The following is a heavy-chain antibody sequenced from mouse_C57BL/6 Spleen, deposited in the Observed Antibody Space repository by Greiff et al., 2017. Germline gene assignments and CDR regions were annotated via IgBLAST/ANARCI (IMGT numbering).Heavy chain of an antibody. CDR3: AREGAGNFDY. J-gene: IGHJ2*01. Sequence: VQLKQSGPVLVKPGASVKMSCKASGYTFTDYYMNWVKQSHGKSLEWIGVINPYNGGTSYNQKFKGKATLTVDKSSSTAYMELNSLTSEASAVYYCAREGAGNFDYWGQGTTLTVSS. D-gene: IGHD3-3*01. V-gene: IGHV1-19*01. CDR2: INPYNGGT. CDR1: GYTFTDYY.